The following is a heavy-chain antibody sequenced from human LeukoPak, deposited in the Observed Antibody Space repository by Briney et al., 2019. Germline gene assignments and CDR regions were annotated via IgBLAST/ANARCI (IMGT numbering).Heavy chain of an antibody. CDR3: AKDAQRGFDYSNSLDK. CDR1: GFTFTHYG. Sequence: PGGPLRLSCATSGFTFTHYGMHWVRQAPGKGLEWVGVIWSDGTNSYYGDPVKGRFTISRDNFQRTVYLQMNSLRAEDTVVYYCAKDAQRGFDYSNSLDKWGQGTLVTVSS. CDR2: IWSDGTNS. V-gene: IGHV3-33*06. D-gene: IGHD4-11*01. J-gene: IGHJ4*02.